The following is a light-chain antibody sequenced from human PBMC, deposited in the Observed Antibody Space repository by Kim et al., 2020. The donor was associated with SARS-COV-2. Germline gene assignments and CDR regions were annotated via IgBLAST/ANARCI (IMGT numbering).Light chain of an antibody. CDR1: SGHSRNA. CDR3: QTWDTGIHV. J-gene: IGLJ3*02. Sequence: QSALTQSPSASASLGASVKLTCTLSSGHSRNAIAWHQQQPERGPRYLMKLNSDGSHTKGDGNPDRFSGSSSGAERYLTISSLQSEDEADYYCQTWDTGIHVFGGGTQLTVL. CDR2: LNSDGSH. V-gene: IGLV4-69*01.